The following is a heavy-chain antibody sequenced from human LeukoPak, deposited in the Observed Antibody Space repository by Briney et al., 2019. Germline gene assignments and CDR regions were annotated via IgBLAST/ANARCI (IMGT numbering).Heavy chain of an antibody. J-gene: IGHJ6*02. V-gene: IGHV3-7*01. CDR2: IKQDGSDK. CDR3: ARGEFAWIQGSYGMNV. D-gene: IGHD5-18*01. Sequence: GGSLRLSCTASGFTFSDYWMSWVGQAPGKGPEWVANIKQDGSDKYYVDSVKGRFTISRDNAKNALYLQVNSLRPEDTAVYYCARGEFAWIQGSYGMNVWGQGTTVTVSS. CDR1: GFTFSDYW.